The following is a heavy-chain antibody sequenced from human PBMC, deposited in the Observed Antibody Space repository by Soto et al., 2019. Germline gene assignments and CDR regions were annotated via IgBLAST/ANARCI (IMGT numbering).Heavy chain of an antibody. D-gene: IGHD2-21*02. CDR1: GDTFTDYY. V-gene: IGHV1-46*01. J-gene: IGHJ4*02. CDR3: ARGGHVVVVTAALDY. CDR2: VNPSGGHT. Sequence: QVQLMQSGAEVKKPGASVKVSCKASGDTFTDYYIHWVRQAPGQGLEWMGTVNPSGGHTTYAQHFRGRVTMTRDTSPSSLYMELTSLTADDTAIYYGARGGHVVVVTAALDYWGQGTLVTVSS.